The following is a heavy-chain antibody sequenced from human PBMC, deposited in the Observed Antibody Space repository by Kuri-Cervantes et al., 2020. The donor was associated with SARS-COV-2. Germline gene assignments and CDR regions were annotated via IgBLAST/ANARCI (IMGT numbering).Heavy chain of an antibody. D-gene: IGHD4-17*01. CDR2: IYYSGST. Sequence: AESLSLSCTVSVCSISSYYGSWIRQPPGKGLEWIGYIYYSGSTNYNPSLKSRVTISVDTSKNQFSLKLSSVTAADTAVYYCATGFYGEYFDYWGQGTLVTVSS. CDR1: VCSISSYY. J-gene: IGHJ4*02. CDR3: ATGFYGEYFDY. V-gene: IGHV4-59*12.